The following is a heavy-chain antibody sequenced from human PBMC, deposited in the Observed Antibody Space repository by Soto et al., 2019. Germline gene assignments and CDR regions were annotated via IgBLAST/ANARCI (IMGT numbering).Heavy chain of an antibody. Sequence: GGSLRLSCAASGFTFSSYGMHWVRQAPGKGLEWVAVIWYDGSNKYYADSVKGRFTISRDNSKNTLYLQMNSLRAEDTAVYYCARDPTIVLRYFDWSPYGGFDYWGQGTLVTVSS. CDR2: IWYDGSNK. V-gene: IGHV3-33*01. CDR3: ARDPTIVLRYFDWSPYGGFDY. J-gene: IGHJ4*02. CDR1: GFTFSSYG. D-gene: IGHD3-9*01.